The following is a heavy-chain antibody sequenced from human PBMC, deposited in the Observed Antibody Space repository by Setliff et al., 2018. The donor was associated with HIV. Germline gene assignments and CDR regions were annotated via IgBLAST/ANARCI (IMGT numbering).Heavy chain of an antibody. V-gene: IGHV3-72*01. CDR3: ARYNGGTYDY. J-gene: IGHJ4*02. D-gene: IGHD2-8*01. Sequence: GGSLRLSCAASGFTFTNAWMSWVRQAPGKGLEWVGRIRNKANSYTTEYAASVRGRFSISRDGSESSLFLHMNSLKTDDTAVYFCARYNGGTYDYWGQGTLVTVSS. CDR2: IRNKANSYTT. CDR1: GFTFTNAW.